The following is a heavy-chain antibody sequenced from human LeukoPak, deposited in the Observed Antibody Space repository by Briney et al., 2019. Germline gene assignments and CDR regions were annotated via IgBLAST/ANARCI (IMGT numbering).Heavy chain of an antibody. V-gene: IGHV4-4*07. CDR3: ARDQSRRFGELLYYDY. J-gene: IGHJ4*02. CDR1: GGSISSYS. CDR2: IYTSGST. D-gene: IGHD3-10*01. Sequence: SETLSLTCTVSGGSISSYSWSWIRQPAGKGLEWIGRIYTSGSTNYNPSLKRRVTMSVDTSKNQFSLKLSSVTAADTAVYYCARDQSRRFGELLYYDYWGQGTLVTVSS.